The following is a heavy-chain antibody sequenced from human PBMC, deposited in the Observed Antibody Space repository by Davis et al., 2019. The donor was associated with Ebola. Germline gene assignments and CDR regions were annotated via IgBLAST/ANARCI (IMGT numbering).Heavy chain of an antibody. CDR2: IRSKANSYAT. CDR1: GFTFSGSA. J-gene: IGHJ6*03. V-gene: IGHV3-73*01. CDR3: TGTIFGYMDV. D-gene: IGHD3-3*01. Sequence: PGGSLRLSCAASGFTFSGSAMHWVRQASGKGLEWVGRIRSKANSYATAYAASVKGRFTISRDDSKNTAYLQMNSLKTEDTAVYYCTGTIFGYMDVWGKGTTVTVSS.